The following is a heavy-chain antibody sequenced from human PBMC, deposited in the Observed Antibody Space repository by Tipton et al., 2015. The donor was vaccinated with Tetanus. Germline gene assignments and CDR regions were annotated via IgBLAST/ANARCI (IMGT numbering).Heavy chain of an antibody. V-gene: IGHV4-30-2*01. CDR1: GGSFTSDNSY. J-gene: IGHJ6*02. CDR2: INYSGSS. CDR3: ARAHYDFWSSDSYYYGLDV. D-gene: IGHD3-3*01. Sequence: LRLSCTVSGGSFTSDNSYWSWIRKPPGKGLEWIGYINYSGSSYYSPSLKSRASISVDGSNNQFSLDLNSVTAADTAVYYCARAHYDFWSSDSYYYGLDVWGQGTTVTVSS.